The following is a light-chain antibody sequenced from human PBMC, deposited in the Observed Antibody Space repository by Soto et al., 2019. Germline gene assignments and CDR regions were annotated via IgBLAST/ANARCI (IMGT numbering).Light chain of an antibody. J-gene: IGKJ1*01. CDR1: QGIRND. Sequence: AIQMTQSPSSLSASVGDRVAITCLASQGIRNDLGWYQQKPGKAPKLLIFDASSLESGVPSRFSGSGSGTEFTLTISSLQTDDFATYYCQQYNSYSRTCGQGTKVDI. CDR3: QQYNSYSRT. V-gene: IGKV1-13*02. CDR2: DAS.